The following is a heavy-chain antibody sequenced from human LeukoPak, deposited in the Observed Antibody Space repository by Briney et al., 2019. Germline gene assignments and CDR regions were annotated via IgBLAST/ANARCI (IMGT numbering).Heavy chain of an antibody. Sequence: PSVKVSCKASGYTFTSYDINWVRQATGQGLEWMGWMNPNSGNTGYAQKFQGRVTITRNTSISTAYMELSSPRSEDTAVYYCARGNYYYYMDVWGKGTTVTVSS. CDR1: GYTFTSYD. V-gene: IGHV1-8*03. CDR2: MNPNSGNT. J-gene: IGHJ6*03. CDR3: ARGNYYYYMDV.